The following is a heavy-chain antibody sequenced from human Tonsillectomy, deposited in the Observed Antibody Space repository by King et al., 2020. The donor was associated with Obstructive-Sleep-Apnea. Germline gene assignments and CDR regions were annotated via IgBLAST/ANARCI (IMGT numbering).Heavy chain of an antibody. V-gene: IGHV5-10-1*01. J-gene: IGHJ4*02. Sequence: QLVQSGAEVKKPGESLRISCKGSGYSFTSYWISWVRQMPGKGLEWMGRIDPSDSYTNYSPSFQGHVTISADKSISTAYLQWSSLKASDTAMYYCATFHSLTYYYDSSGYYLDYWGQGTLVTVSS. CDR2: IDPSDSYT. CDR1: GYSFTSYW. D-gene: IGHD3-22*01. CDR3: ATFHSLTYYYDSSGYYLDY.